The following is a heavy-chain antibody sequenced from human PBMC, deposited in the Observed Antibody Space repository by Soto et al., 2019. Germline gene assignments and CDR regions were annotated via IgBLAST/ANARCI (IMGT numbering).Heavy chain of an antibody. D-gene: IGHD1-26*01. CDR2: IYYSGST. Sequence: ASETLSLTCTVSGGSISSSSYYWGWIRQPPGKGLEWIGSIYYSGSTYYNPSLKSRVTISVDTSKNQFSLKLSYVTAADTAVYYCARVGATMYYYYGMDVWGQGTTVTVSS. CDR1: GGSISSSSYY. V-gene: IGHV4-39*01. J-gene: IGHJ6*02. CDR3: ARVGATMYYYYGMDV.